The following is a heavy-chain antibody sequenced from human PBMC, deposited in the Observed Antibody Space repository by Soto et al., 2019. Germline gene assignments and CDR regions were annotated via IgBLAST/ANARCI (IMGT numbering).Heavy chain of an antibody. CDR2: INAGNGNT. CDR1: GGTFTNYA. D-gene: IGHD5-12*01. J-gene: IGHJ4*02. Sequence: ASVKVSCKASGGTFTNYATHWVRQAPGQRLEWMGWINAGNGNTKYSQKFQGRVTITRDTSASTAYMELSSLRSEDTAVYYCARVSGYYLPDYWGQGTLVTVSS. CDR3: ARVSGYYLPDY. V-gene: IGHV1-3*01.